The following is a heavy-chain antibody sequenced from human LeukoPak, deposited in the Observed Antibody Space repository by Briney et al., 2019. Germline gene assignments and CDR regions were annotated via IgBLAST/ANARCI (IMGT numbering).Heavy chain of an antibody. Sequence: PGRSLRLSCAASGFSFSHDWMDWVRQTPGKGLVWVSRISSDGRSVTYADSVKGRFTTSRDNAKNTLYLQMNSLNAADTAVYYCARDREGLSIWGEGTLVLVSS. CDR3: ARDREGLSI. CDR1: GFSFSHDW. J-gene: IGHJ3*02. CDR2: ISSDGRSV. V-gene: IGHV3-74*01.